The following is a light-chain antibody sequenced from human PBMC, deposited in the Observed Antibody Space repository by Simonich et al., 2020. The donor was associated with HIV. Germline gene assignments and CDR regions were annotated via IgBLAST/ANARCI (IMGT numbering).Light chain of an antibody. Sequence: DIVMTQSPDSLAVSLGERATINCKSSQNILYNSNNKNYLAWYQQKPGQPPKLLIYWASTREYGVPDRFSGSGSGTDFTLTISSLQAEDVAIYYCQQYYTTPPTFGGGTKVEIK. CDR2: WAS. CDR1: QNILYNSNNKNY. CDR3: QQYYTTPPT. V-gene: IGKV4-1*01. J-gene: IGKJ4*01.